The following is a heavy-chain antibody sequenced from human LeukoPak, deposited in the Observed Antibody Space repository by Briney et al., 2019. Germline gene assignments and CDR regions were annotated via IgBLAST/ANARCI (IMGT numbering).Heavy chain of an antibody. CDR3: ARGRRWFDP. J-gene: IGHJ5*02. Sequence: PGGSLRLSCAASGFTFSSYGMSWVRQAPGKGLEWVANIKQGGSEKYYVDSVKGRFTISRDNAKNSLYLQMNSLRAEDTAVYYCARGRRWFDPWGQGTLVTVSS. CDR1: GFTFSSYG. V-gene: IGHV3-7*01. CDR2: IKQGGSEK.